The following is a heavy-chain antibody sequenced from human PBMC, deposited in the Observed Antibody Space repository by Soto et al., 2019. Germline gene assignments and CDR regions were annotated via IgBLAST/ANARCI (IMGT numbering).Heavy chain of an antibody. CDR2: IYHSGST. V-gene: IGHV4-4*02. J-gene: IGHJ4*02. CDR3: ARGSAAGTKSPFDY. D-gene: IGHD6-13*01. CDR1: GGSISSSNC. Sequence: PSETLSLTCAVSGGSISSSNCWSWVRQPPGKGLEWIGEIYHSGSTNFNPSLKSRVTISVDKSKNQFSLKLSSVTAADTAVYYCARGSAAGTKSPFDYWGQGTLVTVSS.